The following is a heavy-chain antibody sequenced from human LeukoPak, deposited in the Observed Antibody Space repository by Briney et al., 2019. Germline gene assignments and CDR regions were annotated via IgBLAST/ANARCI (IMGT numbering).Heavy chain of an antibody. CDR1: GFTVSSNY. J-gene: IGHJ4*02. CDR2: IYSGGST. V-gene: IGHV3-53*01. CDR3: ARDAYSGSYYNPLDY. Sequence: GGSLRLSCAASGFTVSSNYISGVRQAPGKGLEWVSVIYSGGSTYYADSVKGRFTISRDNSKNTLYLQMNSLGAEDTAVYYCARDAYSGSYYNPLDYWGQGTLVTVSS. D-gene: IGHD1-26*01.